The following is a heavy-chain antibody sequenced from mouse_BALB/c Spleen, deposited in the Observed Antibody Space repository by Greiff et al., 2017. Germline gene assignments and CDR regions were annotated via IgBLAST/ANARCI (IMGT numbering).Heavy chain of an antibody. Sequence: VQLQQSGAELVRSGASVKLSCTASGFNIKDYYMHWVKQRPEQGLEWIGWIDPENGDTEYAPKFKGKATMTADPSSNTAYLQLSSLTSEDTAVYYCNAWEGNYFPVDYWGQGTTLTGSS. J-gene: IGHJ2*01. D-gene: IGHD2-1*01. CDR2: IDPENGDT. CDR3: NAWEGNYFPVDY. V-gene: IGHV14-4*02. CDR1: GFNIKDYY.